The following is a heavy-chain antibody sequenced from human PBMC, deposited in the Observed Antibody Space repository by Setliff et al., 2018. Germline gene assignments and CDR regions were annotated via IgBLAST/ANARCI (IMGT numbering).Heavy chain of an antibody. Sequence: PWGVLRLSCGASGFVFSSYGLHWIRQPPGKGLEWIGESNHSGNTTNHPSLKSRLTMSVDTSKNQFSLKLTSVTAADTAVYYCRLWSHNYRNDYWGQGTLVTVSS. CDR2: SNHSGNT. CDR1: GFVFSSYG. D-gene: IGHD3-16*01. V-gene: IGHV4-34*01. CDR3: RLWSHNYRNDY. J-gene: IGHJ4*02.